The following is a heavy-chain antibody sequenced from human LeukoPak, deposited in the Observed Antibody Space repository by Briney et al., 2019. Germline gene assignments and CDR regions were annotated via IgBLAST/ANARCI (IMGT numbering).Heavy chain of an antibody. Sequence: GGSLRLSCAASGFTFSDYYMSWIHQAPGKGLEWVSYISSSGSTIYYADSVKGRFTISRDNAKNSLYLQMNSLRAEDTAVYYCARDWVAAAGTPGWFDPWGQGTLVTVSS. CDR3: ARDWVAAAGTPGWFDP. V-gene: IGHV3-11*01. CDR1: GFTFSDYY. D-gene: IGHD6-13*01. CDR2: ISSSGSTI. J-gene: IGHJ5*02.